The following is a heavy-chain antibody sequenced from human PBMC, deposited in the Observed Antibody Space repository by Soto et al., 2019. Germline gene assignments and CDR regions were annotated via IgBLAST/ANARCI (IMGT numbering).Heavy chain of an antibody. CDR2: ISSNGGST. J-gene: IGHJ4*02. D-gene: IGHD2-2*01. CDR3: VKESTYHDGSKYYFDY. V-gene: IGHV3-64D*06. Sequence: GGSLRLSCSASGFTFSSYAMHWVRQAPGKGLEYVSAISSNGGSTYYADSVKGRFTISRDNSKNTLYLQMSSLRAEDTAVYYCVKESTYHDGSKYYFDYWGQGTLATVSS. CDR1: GFTFSSYA.